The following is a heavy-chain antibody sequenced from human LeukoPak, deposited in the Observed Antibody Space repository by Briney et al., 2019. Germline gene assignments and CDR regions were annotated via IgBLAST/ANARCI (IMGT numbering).Heavy chain of an antibody. V-gene: IGHV3-64*01. D-gene: IGHD3-22*01. J-gene: IGHJ6*03. CDR1: AFTIYSYA. Sequence: GSLSLSSAASAFTIYSYAMQWVRQAPGNGLEYISAISSNRGSTYYANYVKVRFTIAIDKSKNTLYLRRGSLREEDMAVYYCARDAHYYDSSGYFYYYYYYYMDVWGKGTTVPVSS. CDR3: ARDAHYYDSSGYFYYYYYYYMDV. CDR2: ISSNRGST.